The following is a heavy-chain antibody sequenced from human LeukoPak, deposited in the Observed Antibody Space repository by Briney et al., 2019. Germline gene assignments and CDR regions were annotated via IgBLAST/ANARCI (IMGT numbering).Heavy chain of an antibody. Sequence: SETLSLTCTVSGGSISSSSYYWGWVRQPPGKGLEWIGSTYYSGSTYYNPSLKSRVTISVDTSKNQFSLKLSSVTAADTAVYYCAGSNLRFLEWLLSDAFDIWGQGTMVTVSS. CDR2: TYYSGST. CDR1: GGSISSSSYY. V-gene: IGHV4-39*01. J-gene: IGHJ3*02. D-gene: IGHD3-3*01. CDR3: AGSNLRFLEWLLSDAFDI.